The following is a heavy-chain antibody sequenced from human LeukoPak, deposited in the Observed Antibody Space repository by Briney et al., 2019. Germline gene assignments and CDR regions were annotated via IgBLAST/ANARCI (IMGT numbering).Heavy chain of an antibody. CDR1: GGSISSSSYY. Sequence: SETLSLTCTVSGGSISSSSYYWGWIRQHPGKGLEWIGYIYYSGSTYYNPSLKSRVTISVDTSKNQFSLKLSSVTAADTAVYYCATSTPYGSGSYYNRVLDHWGQGTLVTVSS. V-gene: IGHV4-31*03. D-gene: IGHD3-10*01. CDR3: ATSTPYGSGSYYNRVLDH. CDR2: IYYSGST. J-gene: IGHJ5*02.